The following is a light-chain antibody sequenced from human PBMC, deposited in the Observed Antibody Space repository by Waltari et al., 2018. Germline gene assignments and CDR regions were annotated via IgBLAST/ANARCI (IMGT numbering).Light chain of an antibody. J-gene: IGLJ3*02. V-gene: IGLV3-25*03. Sequence: SYELTHPPSVSVSPGQTARITCSGEALPKQYAYWYQQKPGQAPVLGIYKDSERPSGIPERFSGSGSGTTVTLTISGVQAEDEADYYCQSADSSGTWVFGGGTKLTVL. CDR1: ALPKQY. CDR2: KDS. CDR3: QSADSSGTWV.